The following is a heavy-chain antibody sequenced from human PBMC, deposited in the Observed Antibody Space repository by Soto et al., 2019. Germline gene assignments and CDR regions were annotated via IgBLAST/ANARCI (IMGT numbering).Heavy chain of an antibody. Sequence: GESLKISCEGSGYNFNTYWIGWVRQMPGKGLEWMALIYPGDSDTRYSPSFEGQVTLSVDRSISTAYLQWSSLKASDTAIYYCATSTVSYVDIVSSTTRGYFDHSGQGTLVTVSS. V-gene: IGHV5-51*01. J-gene: IGHJ4*02. CDR3: ATSTVSYVDIVSSTTRGYFDH. CDR2: IYPGDSDT. CDR1: GYNFNTYW. D-gene: IGHD5-12*01.